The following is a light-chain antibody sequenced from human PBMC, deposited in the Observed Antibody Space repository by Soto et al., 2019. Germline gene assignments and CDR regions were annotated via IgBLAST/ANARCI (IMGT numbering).Light chain of an antibody. CDR1: SSNIGADFD. V-gene: IGLV1-40*01. CDR2: GNI. Sequence: QSVLTQPPSVSGAPGQRVTISCTGSSSNIGADFDVHWYRQLPGTAPKLLIYGNINRPSGVPDRFSGSTSGTSAALTITGLQAEEEADYYCQSYDTSLNVYVVFGGGTKLTVL. J-gene: IGLJ2*01. CDR3: QSYDTSLNVYVV.